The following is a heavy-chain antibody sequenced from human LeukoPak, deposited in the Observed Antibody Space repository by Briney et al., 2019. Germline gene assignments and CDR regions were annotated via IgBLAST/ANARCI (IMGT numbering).Heavy chain of an antibody. CDR3: ARVPDYYDSSGYSDY. Sequence: GGSLRLSCAASGFTFSSYAMSWVRQAPGKGLEWVSSISSSSSYIYYADSVKGRFTISRDNAKNSLYLQMNSLRAEDTAVYYCARVPDYYDSSGYSDYWGQGTLVTVSS. CDR2: ISSSSSYI. J-gene: IGHJ4*02. D-gene: IGHD3-22*01. CDR1: GFTFSSYA. V-gene: IGHV3-21*01.